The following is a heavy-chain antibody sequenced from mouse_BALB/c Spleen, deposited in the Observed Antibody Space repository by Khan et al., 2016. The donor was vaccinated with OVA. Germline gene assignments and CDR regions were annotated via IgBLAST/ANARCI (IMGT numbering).Heavy chain of an antibody. CDR3: VRVGAYYRNDGWCAY. CDR2: INHSNGYT. D-gene: IGHD2-14*01. Sequence: QIQLVQSGAELARPGASVKMSCKASGYTFTSYTIHWIKMRPGQGLEWIGYINHSNGYTNYNQKFKDKATLTADKSSTTAYLQLSSLTSDDSAVYNCVRVGAYYRNDGWCAYWGLGTLVTVSA. CDR1: GYTFTSYT. V-gene: IGHV1-4*01. J-gene: IGHJ3*01.